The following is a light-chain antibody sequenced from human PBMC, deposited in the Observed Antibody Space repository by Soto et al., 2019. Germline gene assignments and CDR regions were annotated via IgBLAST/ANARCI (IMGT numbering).Light chain of an antibody. CDR2: DAS. CDR3: QQYNTYLS. J-gene: IGKJ1*01. CDR1: QNIRNW. Sequence: DIRMTQSAATLSASLGDSVTITCRASQNIRNWLAWYQQKPGKAPNPLIYDASSLKSGVPARFSGSGSGTELTLTISSLQPDDVATYYCQQYNTYLSFGQGTKVDI. V-gene: IGKV1-5*01.